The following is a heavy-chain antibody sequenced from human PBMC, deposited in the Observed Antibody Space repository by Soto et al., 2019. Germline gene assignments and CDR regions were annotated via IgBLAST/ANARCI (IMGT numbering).Heavy chain of an antibody. Sequence: QVTLKESGPVLVKPTETLTLTCTVSGFSFSNARMGVAWIRQPPGKALEWLAHIFSNDEKSYSTSLRSRLTISKDTSKSQVVLTMTNMDPVDTATYYCARLPRYSYGYNDYYFDYWGQGTLVTVSS. CDR1: GFSFSNARMG. CDR3: ARLPRYSYGYNDYYFDY. J-gene: IGHJ4*02. CDR2: IFSNDEK. D-gene: IGHD5-18*01. V-gene: IGHV2-26*01.